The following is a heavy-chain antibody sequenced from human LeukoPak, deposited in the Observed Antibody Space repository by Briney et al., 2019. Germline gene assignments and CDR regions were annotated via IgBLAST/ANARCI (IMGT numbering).Heavy chain of an antibody. CDR3: ASGFYDFWSGYFSPNYYYYMDV. CDR1: AYSISSGYY. D-gene: IGHD3-3*01. CDR2: IYYSGST. Sequence: SETLSLTCTVSAYSISSGYYWGWIRQPPGKGLEWIGYIYYSGSTNYNPSLKSRVTISVDTSKNQFSLKLSSVTAADTAVYYCASGFYDFWSGYFSPNYYYYMDVWGKGTTVTVSS. V-gene: IGHV4-59*01. J-gene: IGHJ6*03.